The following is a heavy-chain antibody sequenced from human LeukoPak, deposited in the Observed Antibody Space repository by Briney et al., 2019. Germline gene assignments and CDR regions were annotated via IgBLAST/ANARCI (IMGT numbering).Heavy chain of an antibody. D-gene: IGHD2-15*01. J-gene: IGHJ3*02. CDR3: ARDCSGGSCYGAFGI. CDR2: IYDSGST. CDR1: GGSFSGYY. Sequence: SETLSLTCAVYGGSFSGYYWSWIRQPPGKGLEWIGYIYDSGSTYYNPSLKSRITISVDTSENRFSLKLSSVTATDTAVYYCARDCSGGSCYGAFGIWGQGTMVTVSS. V-gene: IGHV4-34*09.